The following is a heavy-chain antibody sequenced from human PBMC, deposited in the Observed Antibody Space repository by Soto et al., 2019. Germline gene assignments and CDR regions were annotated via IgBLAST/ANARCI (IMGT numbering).Heavy chain of an antibody. CDR2: ISWNSARI. CDR3: AKDILFGETSYYYGMDV. J-gene: IGHJ6*02. CDR1: GFTFDDYA. V-gene: IGHV3-9*01. Sequence: EVQLVESGGGLVQPGRSLRLSCGASGFTFDDYAMHWVRQAPGKGLEWVSGISWNSARIDYADSVKGRFTVSRDNAKNSLYLQMNSLRAEDTSLYFCAKDILFGETSYYYGMDVWGQGTTVPVSS. D-gene: IGHD3-10*01.